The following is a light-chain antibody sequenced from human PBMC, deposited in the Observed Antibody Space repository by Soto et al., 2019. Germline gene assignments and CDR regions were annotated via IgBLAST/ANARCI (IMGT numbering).Light chain of an antibody. V-gene: IGKV3-20*01. J-gene: IGKJ1*01. Sequence: GLSQSPGTLSLSPGERATLSCRASQSVSNTYLAWYQQKPGQAPRLLIYGASNRATGIPDRFSGSGSGTDFTLTISRLEPEDFAVYYCQQYGSSGTFGQGSKVDVK. CDR1: QSVSNTY. CDR2: GAS. CDR3: QQYGSSGT.